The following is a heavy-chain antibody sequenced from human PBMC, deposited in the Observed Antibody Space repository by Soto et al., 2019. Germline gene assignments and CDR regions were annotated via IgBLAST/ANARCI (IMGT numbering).Heavy chain of an antibody. CDR3: ARGSPMSYYYGMDV. CDR2: INNDGSTT. CDR1: GFTFSSYW. J-gene: IGHJ6*02. D-gene: IGHD2-15*01. Sequence: PGGALRLSCAASGFTFSSYWIHWVRQAPGKGLVWVARINNDGSTTNYADSVKGRFTISRDNTKDILYLQMNSLRAEDTALYYCARGSPMSYYYGMDVWGQGTTATVS. V-gene: IGHV3-74*01.